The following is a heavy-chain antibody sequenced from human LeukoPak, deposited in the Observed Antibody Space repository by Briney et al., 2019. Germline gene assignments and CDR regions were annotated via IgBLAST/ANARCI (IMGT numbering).Heavy chain of an antibody. Sequence: SQTLSLTCAISGDSVSSDSAAWNWIRQSPSRGLEWLGRTYYRSKWYNDYAVSVKSRITINPDTSKNQFSLQLNSVTPEDTAVYYCAREFFAIAAAWYYFDYWGQGTLVTVSS. CDR2: TYYRSKWYN. D-gene: IGHD6-13*01. V-gene: IGHV6-1*01. CDR1: GDSVSSDSAA. J-gene: IGHJ4*02. CDR3: AREFFAIAAAWYYFDY.